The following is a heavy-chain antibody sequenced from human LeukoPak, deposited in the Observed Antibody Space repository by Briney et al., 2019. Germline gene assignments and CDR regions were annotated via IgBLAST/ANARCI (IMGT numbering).Heavy chain of an antibody. CDR1: GYTFTSYD. V-gene: IGHV1-8*01. D-gene: IGHD5-24*01. CDR3: AKGLRRDDYNWADERPAYGLDY. CDR2: MNPNSGET. J-gene: IGHJ4*02. Sequence: ASVKVSCKTSGYTFTSYDINWVRQATGQGLEWMGWMNPNSGETGYAQKFQGRVTMTRNTSISTAYMELSSLRSEDTAVYYCAKGLRRDDYNWADERPAYGLDYWGQGTLVTVSS.